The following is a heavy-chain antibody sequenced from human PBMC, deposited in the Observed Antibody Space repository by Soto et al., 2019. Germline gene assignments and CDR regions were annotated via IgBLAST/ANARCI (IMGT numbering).Heavy chain of an antibody. CDR3: ARDRRGYQLLRDMGVFDY. CDR1: GFTFSSYW. CDR2: IKQDGSEK. J-gene: IGHJ4*02. Sequence: ESGGGLVQPGGSLRLSCAASGFTFSSYWMSWVRQAPGKGLEWVANIKQDGSEKYYVDSVKGRFTISRDNAKNSLYLQMNSLRAEDTAVYYCARDRRGYQLLRDMGVFDYWGQGTLVTVSS. D-gene: IGHD2-2*01. V-gene: IGHV3-7*01.